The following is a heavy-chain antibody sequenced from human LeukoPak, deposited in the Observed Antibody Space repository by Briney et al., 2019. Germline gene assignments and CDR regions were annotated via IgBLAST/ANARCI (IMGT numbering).Heavy chain of an antibody. CDR3: AKNRRLQILEK. CDR2: ISGSGGST. J-gene: IGHJ4*02. V-gene: IGHV3-23*01. Sequence: GGSLRHSCAASGFTFSSYAMSWVRQPPGKGLEWVSAISGSGGSTYYADSVKGRFTISRDNSKNTLYLQMNSLRAEDTAVYYCAKNRRLQILEKWGQGTLVTVSS. D-gene: IGHD1-14*01. CDR1: GFTFSSYA.